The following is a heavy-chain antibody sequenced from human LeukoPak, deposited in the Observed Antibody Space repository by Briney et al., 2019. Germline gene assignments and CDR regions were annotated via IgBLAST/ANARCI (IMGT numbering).Heavy chain of an antibody. Sequence: GGSLRLSCAASGFTFSSYAMSWVRQAPRKGLEWVSAISGSGGSTYYADSVKGRFTISRDNSKNTLYLQMNSLRAEDTAVYYCAKDLYYDILTGYAPLDYWGQGTLVTVSS. CDR2: ISGSGGST. CDR1: GFTFSSYA. V-gene: IGHV3-23*01. CDR3: AKDLYYDILTGYAPLDY. D-gene: IGHD3-9*01. J-gene: IGHJ4*02.